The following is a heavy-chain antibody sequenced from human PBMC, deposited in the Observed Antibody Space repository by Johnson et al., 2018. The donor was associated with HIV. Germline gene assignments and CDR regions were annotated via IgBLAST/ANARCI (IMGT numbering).Heavy chain of an antibody. V-gene: IGHV3-30*19. CDR3: ARDRGLGRGDGFDI. CDR2: IWPAGNNS. CDR1: GLTLSAYG. D-gene: IGHD7-27*01. J-gene: IGHJ3*02. Sequence: QVQLVESGGGVVQPGTSLRLSCEASGLTLSAYGLHWVRQAPGKGLEWVAVIWPAGNNSYYADSVKGRVTISRDNSKNTLYLQMNSLRAEDTAVCYCARDRGLGRGDGFDIWGQGTMVTVS.